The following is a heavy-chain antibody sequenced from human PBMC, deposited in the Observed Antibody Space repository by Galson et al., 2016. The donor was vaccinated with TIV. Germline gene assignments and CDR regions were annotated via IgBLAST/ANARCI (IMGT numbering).Heavy chain of an antibody. D-gene: IGHD6-13*01. Sequence: SLRLSCAASGFTFSLYGMHWVRQASGKGLEWVAAISSDGRNEYYGDSVKGRFTVSRDNSKNTVSLQMNSLRAEDTAVYYCAKASLAAAGHEGAFDFWGQGTLVTVSS. CDR3: AKASLAAAGHEGAFDF. CDR2: ISSDGRNE. J-gene: IGHJ4*02. V-gene: IGHV3-30*18. CDR1: GFTFSLYG.